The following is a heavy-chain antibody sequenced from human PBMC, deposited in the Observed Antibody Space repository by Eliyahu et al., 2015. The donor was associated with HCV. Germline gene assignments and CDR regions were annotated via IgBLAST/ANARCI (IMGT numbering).Heavy chain of an antibody. CDR1: GFTFTXYX. Sequence: EVQLVESGGGLVKPGGSLRLSCAASGFTFTXYXITWVRQAPGKGLEWVSSISSSGRYIYYADSVKGRFTVSRDNAKNSLYLQMNSLRAEDTAVYYCARDRHVEYSSSNWFEPWGQGTLVTVSS. CDR3: ARDRHVEYSSSNWFEP. V-gene: IGHV3-21*01. D-gene: IGHD6-19*01. CDR2: ISSSGRYI. J-gene: IGHJ5*02.